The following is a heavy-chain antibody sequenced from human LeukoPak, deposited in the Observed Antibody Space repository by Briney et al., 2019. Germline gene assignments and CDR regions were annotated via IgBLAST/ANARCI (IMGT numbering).Heavy chain of an antibody. Sequence: HAGGSLRLSCAASGLTFRNYAMSWVRQAPGKGLEWVSAISGSGGSTYYADSVKGRFTISRDNSKNTLYLQMNSLRAEDTAVYYCAKDQYSSSPFDYWGQGTLVTVS. CDR2: ISGSGGST. CDR3: AKDQYSSSPFDY. CDR1: GLTFRNYA. D-gene: IGHD6-13*01. J-gene: IGHJ4*02. V-gene: IGHV3-23*01.